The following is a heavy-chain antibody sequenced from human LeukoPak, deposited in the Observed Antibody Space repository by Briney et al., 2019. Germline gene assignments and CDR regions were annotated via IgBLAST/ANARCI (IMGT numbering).Heavy chain of an antibody. CDR1: GVSFSGYY. CDR3: ARAGVTAMVPFDY. V-gene: IGHV4-34*01. D-gene: IGHD5-18*01. CDR2: INHSGST. Sequence: SETLSLTCAVYGVSFSGYYWSWIRQPPGKGLEWIGEINHSGSTNYNPSLKSRVTISVDTSKNQFSLKLSSVTAADTAVYYCARAGVTAMVPFDYWGQGTLVTVSS. J-gene: IGHJ4*02.